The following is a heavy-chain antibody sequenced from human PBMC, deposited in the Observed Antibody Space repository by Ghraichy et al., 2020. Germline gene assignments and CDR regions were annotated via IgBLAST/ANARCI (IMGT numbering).Heavy chain of an antibody. Sequence: GGSLRLSCAASGFTFSSYSMNWVRQAPGKGLEWVSSISSSSSYIFYADSVKGRFTISRDNAKNSLSLQMNSLRAEDTAVYYCARDYYDSSGYYYLAFDIWGQGTMVTVSS. CDR3: ARDYYDSSGYYYLAFDI. D-gene: IGHD3-22*01. J-gene: IGHJ3*02. CDR2: ISSSSSYI. CDR1: GFTFSSYS. V-gene: IGHV3-21*01.